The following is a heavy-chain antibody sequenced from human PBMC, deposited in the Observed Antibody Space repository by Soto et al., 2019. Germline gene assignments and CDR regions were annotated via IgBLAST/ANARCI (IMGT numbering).Heavy chain of an antibody. J-gene: IGHJ4*02. V-gene: IGHV1-3*01. Sequence: ASVKVSCKASGYTFTSYAMHWVRQAPGQRLEWMGWINAGNGNTKYSQKFQGRVTITRDTSASTAYMELSSLRSEDTAVYYCASPAVAAPSAASPFDYWGKGTLVTVSS. CDR3: ASPAVAAPSAASPFDY. D-gene: IGHD6-19*01. CDR2: INAGNGNT. CDR1: GYTFTSYA.